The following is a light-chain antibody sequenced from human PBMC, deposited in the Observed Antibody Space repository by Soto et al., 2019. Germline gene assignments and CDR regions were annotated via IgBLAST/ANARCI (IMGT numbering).Light chain of an antibody. J-gene: IGKJ1*01. CDR2: WAS. V-gene: IGKV4-1*01. CDR1: QSVLYCSNNKNY. Sequence: SVMGQNADTETGSRCERANINCKSGQSVLYCSNNKNYLAWYQQKPGQPPKLLIHWASTRESGVPDRFSGSGSGADFTLTLSCLQAEEVAVYYCEPYYSTRRTFAHGTKVDI. CDR3: EPYYSTRRT.